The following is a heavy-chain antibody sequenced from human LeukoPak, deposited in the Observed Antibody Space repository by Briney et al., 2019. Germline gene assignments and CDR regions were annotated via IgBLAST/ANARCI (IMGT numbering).Heavy chain of an antibody. CDR3: ARNLRYFDWLFDY. J-gene: IGHJ4*02. V-gene: IGHV3-30*02. CDR1: GFIFSSYG. Sequence: GGSLRLSCAASGFIFSSYGMHWVRQAPGKGLEWAAFIRYDGSNRYYADSVKGRFTISRDNSKNTLYLQMNSLRAEDTAVYYCARNLRYFDWLFDYWGQGTLVTVSS. D-gene: IGHD3-9*01. CDR2: IRYDGSNR.